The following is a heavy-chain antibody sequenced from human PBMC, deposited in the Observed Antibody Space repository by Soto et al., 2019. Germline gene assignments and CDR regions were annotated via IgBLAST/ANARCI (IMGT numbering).Heavy chain of an antibody. V-gene: IGHV1-58*01. CDR1: GFTFTSSA. D-gene: IGHD3-22*01. CDR2: IVVGSGNT. J-gene: IGHJ4*02. CDR3: AAESSYYYDSSGYYSPGY. Sequence: ASVKVSCKASGFTFTSSAVQWVRQARGQRLEWIGWIVVGSGNTNYAQKFRERVTITRDMSTSTAYMELSSLRSEDTAVYYCAAESSYYYDSSGYYSPGYWGQGTLVTVSS.